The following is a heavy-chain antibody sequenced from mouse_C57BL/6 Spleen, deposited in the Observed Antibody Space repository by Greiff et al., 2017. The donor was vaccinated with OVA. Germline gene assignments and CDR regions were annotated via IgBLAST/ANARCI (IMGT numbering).Heavy chain of an antibody. V-gene: IGHV1-55*01. Sequence: VQLQQPGAELVKPGASVKMSCKASGYTFTSYWITWVKQRPGQGLAWIGDIYPGSGSTNYNEKFKSKATLTVDTSSSTAYMQLSSLTSEDSAVYYCAREGVITTVVADYWGQGTTLTVSS. J-gene: IGHJ2*01. CDR1: GYTFTSYW. CDR3: AREGVITTVVADY. D-gene: IGHD1-1*01. CDR2: IYPGSGST.